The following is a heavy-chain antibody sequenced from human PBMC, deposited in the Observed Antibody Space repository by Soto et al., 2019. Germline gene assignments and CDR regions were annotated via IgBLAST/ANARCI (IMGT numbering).Heavy chain of an antibody. CDR1: GASISSGAYY. CDR3: ARAVLVLTGTMSHFYYGMDV. J-gene: IGHJ6*02. D-gene: IGHD1-7*01. V-gene: IGHV4-31*03. Sequence: PSETLSLTCTVSGASISSGAYYWGWIRQHPGKGLEWVGFIYYTGSTDYNPSLKGRLTISMDTSTNHFSLQLTSVTTADTAVYFCARAVLVLTGTMSHFYYGMDVWCPGTTLTV. CDR2: IYYTGST.